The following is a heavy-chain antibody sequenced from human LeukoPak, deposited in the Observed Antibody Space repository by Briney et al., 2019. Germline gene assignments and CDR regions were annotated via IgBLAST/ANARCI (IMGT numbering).Heavy chain of an antibody. CDR1: GFTFSSNA. J-gene: IGHJ4*02. CDR3: ARPMDFDWLLSFDY. CDR2: ISGSGGST. D-gene: IGHD3-9*01. Sequence: GGSLRLSCAASGFTFSSNAMSWVRQAPGKGLEWVSAISGSGGSTYYADSVKGRFTISRDNSKNTVYQQMNSLRAEDTAVYYCARPMDFDWLLSFDYWGQGTLVTVSS. V-gene: IGHV3-23*01.